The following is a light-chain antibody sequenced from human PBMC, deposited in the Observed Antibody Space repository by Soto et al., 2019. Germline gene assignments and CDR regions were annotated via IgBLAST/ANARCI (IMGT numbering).Light chain of an antibody. Sequence: EIVMTQSPATLSVSPGERATLSCRASQSVSSNLAWYQQKPGQAPRLLIYGASTRATSIPARFSGSGSGTEFTLTISSMQSEDFAVYYCQQYNNWPPYTLGQGTKRDIK. J-gene: IGKJ2*01. CDR3: QQYNNWPPYT. V-gene: IGKV3-15*01. CDR2: GAS. CDR1: QSVSSN.